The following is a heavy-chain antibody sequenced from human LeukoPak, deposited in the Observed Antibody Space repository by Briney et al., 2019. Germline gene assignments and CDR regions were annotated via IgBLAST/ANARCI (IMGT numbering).Heavy chain of an antibody. CDR2: INPNSGGT. D-gene: IGHD4-17*01. CDR1: GYTLTDYY. CDR3: AREVTTVSNFDF. V-gene: IGHV1-2*02. Sequence: ASVKVSCKASGYTLTDYYMHWVRQARGQGLEWMGWINPNSGGTNYAQKFQGRVTMTRDASIITAYMELSRLTSDDTAVYYCAREVTTVSNFDFWGQGTLVTVSS. J-gene: IGHJ4*02.